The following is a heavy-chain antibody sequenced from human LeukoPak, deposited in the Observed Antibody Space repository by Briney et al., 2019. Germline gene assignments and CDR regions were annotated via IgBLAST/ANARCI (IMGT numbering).Heavy chain of an antibody. CDR1: GFTFSSYW. J-gene: IGHJ4*02. D-gene: IGHD5-18*01. CDR3: AREFSLGVDTAMVTDY. CDR2: INSDGSST. Sequence: GGSLRLSCAASGFTFSSYWMHWVRQAPGKGLVWVSRINSDGSSTSYADSVKGRFTISRDNAKNTLFLQMNSLRDEDTAVYYCAREFSLGVDTAMVTDYWGQGTLVTVSS. V-gene: IGHV3-74*01.